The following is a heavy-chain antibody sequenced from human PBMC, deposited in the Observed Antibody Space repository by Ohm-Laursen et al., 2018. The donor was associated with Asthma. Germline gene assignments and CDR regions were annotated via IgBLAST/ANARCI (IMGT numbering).Heavy chain of an antibody. CDR2: ISYDGSNK. Sequence: SLRLSCAASGFTFSSYGMHWVRQAPGKGLEWVAVISYDGSNKYYADSVKGRFTISRDNSKNTLYLQMNSLRAEDTAVYYCAKERSERGYYDSSGYFDYWGQGTLVTVSS. D-gene: IGHD3-22*01. J-gene: IGHJ4*02. V-gene: IGHV3-30*18. CDR3: AKERSERGYYDSSGYFDY. CDR1: GFTFSSYG.